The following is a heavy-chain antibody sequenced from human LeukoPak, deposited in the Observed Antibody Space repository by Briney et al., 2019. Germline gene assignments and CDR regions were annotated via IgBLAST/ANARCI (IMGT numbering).Heavy chain of an antibody. V-gene: IGHV3-21*01. CDR1: GFTFSSYS. CDR3: AREAFGGSGVFDY. D-gene: IGHD6-19*01. CDR2: ISSSSSYI. J-gene: IGHJ4*02. Sequence: GGSLRLSCAASGFTFSSYSMNWVRQTPGKGLEWVSSISSSSSYIYYADSAKGRFTISRDNAKNSLYLQMNSLRAEDTAVYYCAREAFGGSGVFDYWGQGTLVTVSS.